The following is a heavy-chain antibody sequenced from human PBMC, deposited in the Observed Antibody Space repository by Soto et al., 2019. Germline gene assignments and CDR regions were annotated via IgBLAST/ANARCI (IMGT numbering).Heavy chain of an antibody. CDR3: ARSLPSHWHYFDY. J-gene: IGHJ4*02. D-gene: IGHD1-1*01. CDR2: IWYDGSNK. V-gene: IGHV3-33*01. CDR1: GFTFSSYG. Sequence: PGGSLRLSCAASGFTFSSYGMHWVRQAPGKGLEWVAVIWYDGSNKYYADSVKGRFTISRDNSKNTLYLQMNSLRAEDTAVYYCARSLPSHWHYFDYWGQGTLVTVSS.